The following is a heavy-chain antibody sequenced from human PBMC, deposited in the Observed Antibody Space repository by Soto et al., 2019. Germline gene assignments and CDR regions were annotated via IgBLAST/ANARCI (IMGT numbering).Heavy chain of an antibody. CDR1: GFTFSTYA. D-gene: IGHD2-2*01. Sequence: PGGSLRLSCAASGFTFSTYAMSWVRQAPGKGLEWVSVISGNSAIIHYADSVKGRFTISRDNSRNTVYLQMSSLRAEDTAEYYCAKVQTPSTRTLEYWGQGTLVTVSS. CDR3: AKVQTPSTRTLEY. V-gene: IGHV3-23*01. J-gene: IGHJ4*02. CDR2: ISGNSAII.